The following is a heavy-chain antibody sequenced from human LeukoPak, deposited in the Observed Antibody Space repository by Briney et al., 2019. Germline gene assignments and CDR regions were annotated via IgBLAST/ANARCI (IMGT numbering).Heavy chain of an antibody. Sequence: GRSLRLSSAASEFIISSYWMQWVHIAPGKGLAWVSRINTDGSSTSYADSVKGRFTISRDNAKNTLYLQMNSLRAEDTAVYYCARRYYAIDYWGQGTLVTVSS. CDR2: INTDGSST. CDR3: ARRYYAIDY. V-gene: IGHV3-74*01. J-gene: IGHJ4*02. CDR1: EFIISSYW. D-gene: IGHD1-26*01.